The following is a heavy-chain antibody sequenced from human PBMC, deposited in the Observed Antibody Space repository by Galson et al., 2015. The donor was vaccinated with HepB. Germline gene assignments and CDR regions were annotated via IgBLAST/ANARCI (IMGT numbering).Heavy chain of an antibody. CDR3: ARETPGRLLDWFDP. Sequence: TLSLTCAVYGGSFSGYYWAWIRQPPGRGLEWIGEVTHSGGTNYNPSLKSRVTISLDTSKNQVSLRLTSVTAADTAVYYCARETPGRLLDWFDPWGQGTLVTVSS. V-gene: IGHV4-34*01. CDR1: GGSFSGYY. D-gene: IGHD3-10*01. J-gene: IGHJ5*02. CDR2: VTHSGGT.